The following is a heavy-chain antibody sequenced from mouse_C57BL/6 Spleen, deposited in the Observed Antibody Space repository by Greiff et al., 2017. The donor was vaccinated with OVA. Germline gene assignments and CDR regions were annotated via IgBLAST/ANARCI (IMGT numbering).Heavy chain of an antibody. Sequence: DVMLVESGGGLVKPGGSLKLSCAASGFTFSDYGMHWVRQAPEKGLEWVAYISSGSSTIYYADTVKGRFTISRDNAKNTLFLQMTSLRSEDTAMYYCARRVGLPVDAMDYWGQGTSVTVSS. D-gene: IGHD2-10*01. CDR2: ISSGSSTI. J-gene: IGHJ4*01. CDR1: GFTFSDYG. CDR3: ARRVGLPVDAMDY. V-gene: IGHV5-17*01.